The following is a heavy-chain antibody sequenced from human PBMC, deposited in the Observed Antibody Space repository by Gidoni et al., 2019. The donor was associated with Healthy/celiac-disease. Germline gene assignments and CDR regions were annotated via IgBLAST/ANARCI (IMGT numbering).Heavy chain of an antibody. D-gene: IGHD3-22*01. CDR3: ASLPRADDSSGYSDY. V-gene: IGHV3-23*01. CDR2: ISGSGGST. CDR1: GFTFSSYA. Sequence: EVQLLESGGGLVQPGGSLRLSCAASGFTFSSYAMSWVPQAPGKGLEWVSAISGSGGSTYYADSVKGRFTISRDNSKNTLYLQMNSLRAEDTAVYYCASLPRADDSSGYSDYWGQGTLVTVSS. J-gene: IGHJ4*02.